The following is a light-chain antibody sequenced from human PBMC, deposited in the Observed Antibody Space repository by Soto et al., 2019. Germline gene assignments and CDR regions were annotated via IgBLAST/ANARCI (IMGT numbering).Light chain of an antibody. V-gene: IGKV1-5*01. J-gene: IGKJ1*01. CDR1: QSISSW. CDR2: DAS. CDR3: QQYNSYPVT. Sequence: DIQMTQSPSTLSASVGDRVTITCRASQSISSWLAWYQQKPGKAPKLLIYDASSLESGVPSRFSVSGSWTEFTLAISSLQPDDFATYYCQQYNSYPVTFGQGTKVEIK.